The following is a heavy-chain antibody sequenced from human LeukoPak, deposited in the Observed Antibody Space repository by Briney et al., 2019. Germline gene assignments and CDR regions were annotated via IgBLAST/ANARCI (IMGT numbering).Heavy chain of an antibody. V-gene: IGHV4-59*08. J-gene: IGHJ4*02. CDR1: GGSISGYF. D-gene: IGHD3-10*01. CDR2: IHYSGNT. Sequence: SETLSLTCTVSGGSISGYFWSWIRQPPGKGLEWIGYIHYSGNTNYNPSPNSRVTISVDTSKNQFSLRLSSVTAADTAVYYCARYGITIVRGGKYYFDSWGQGTLVTVSS. CDR3: ARYGITIVRGGKYYFDS.